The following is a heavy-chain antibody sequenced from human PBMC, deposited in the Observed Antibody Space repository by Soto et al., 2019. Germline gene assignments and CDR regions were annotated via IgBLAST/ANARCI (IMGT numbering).Heavy chain of an antibody. V-gene: IGHV5-51*01. D-gene: IGHD2-2*01. CDR2: IYPGDSDT. Sequence: GESLKISCKDSGYSFSTYWIGWVRQMPGKGLEWMGIIYPGDSDTRYNPSFQGQVTISADKSISTAYLQWSSLKASDTAMYYCARQDPDAMSHWGQGTLVTVSS. CDR1: GYSFSTYW. J-gene: IGHJ4*02. CDR3: ARQDPDAMSH.